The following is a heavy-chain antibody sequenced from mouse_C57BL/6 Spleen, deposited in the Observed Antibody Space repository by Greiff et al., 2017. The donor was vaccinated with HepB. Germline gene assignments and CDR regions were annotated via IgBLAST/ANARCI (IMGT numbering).Heavy chain of an antibody. CDR3: ARGNWGYYFDY. CDR1: GFTFSDYY. J-gene: IGHJ2*01. CDR2: INYDGSST. D-gene: IGHD4-1*01. V-gene: IGHV5-16*01. Sequence: EVHLVESEGGLVQPGSSMKLSCTASGFTFSDYYMAWVRQVPEKGLEWVANINYDGSSTYYLDSLKSRFIISRDNAKNILYLQMSSLKSEDTATYYCARGNWGYYFDYWGQGTTLTVSS.